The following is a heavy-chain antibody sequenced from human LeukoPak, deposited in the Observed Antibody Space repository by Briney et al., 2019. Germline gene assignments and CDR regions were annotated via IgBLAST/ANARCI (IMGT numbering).Heavy chain of an antibody. D-gene: IGHD3-22*01. Sequence: GGSLRLSCADSGVTLSNYGMSWVRQAPGKWLEWVAGISGSGGGTSYADSVKGRFTISRDNPRNTLYLQMNSLRAEDTAVYFCAKRGVVIRVILVGFHKEAYYFDSWGQGALVTVSS. CDR3: AKRGVVIRVILVGFHKEAYYFDS. CDR2: ISGSGGGT. CDR1: GVTLSNYG. V-gene: IGHV3-23*01. J-gene: IGHJ4*02.